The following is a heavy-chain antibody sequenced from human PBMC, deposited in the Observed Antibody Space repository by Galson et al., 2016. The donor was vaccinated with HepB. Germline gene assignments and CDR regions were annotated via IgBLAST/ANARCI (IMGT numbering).Heavy chain of an antibody. CDR1: GFTFSDYY. Sequence: SLRLSCAASGFTFSDYYMSWVRQAPGKGLEWVSDISGSSAYTNYADSVKGRVTISRDNAKKSLYLQLNSLRDEDTAVYYCLREPFDYWGQGALVTVSS. CDR3: LREPFDY. V-gene: IGHV3-11*06. J-gene: IGHJ4*02. CDR2: ISGSSAYT.